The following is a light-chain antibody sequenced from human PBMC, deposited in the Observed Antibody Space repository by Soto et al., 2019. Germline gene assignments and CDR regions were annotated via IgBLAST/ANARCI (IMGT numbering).Light chain of an antibody. Sequence: QPVLTQPPSASGSPGQSVTISCTGTGRDIGGHNFVSWYQQHPGKAPKLLIYEVIKRPSGVPDRFSGSKSGDTASLTVSGLQGEDEADYYCSSYAGSNVVVFGGGTKVTVL. J-gene: IGLJ2*01. CDR1: GRDIGGHNF. CDR3: SSYAGSNVVV. CDR2: EVI. V-gene: IGLV2-8*01.